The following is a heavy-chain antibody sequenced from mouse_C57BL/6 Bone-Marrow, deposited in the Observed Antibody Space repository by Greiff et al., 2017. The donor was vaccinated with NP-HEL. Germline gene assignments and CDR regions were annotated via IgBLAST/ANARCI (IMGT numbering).Heavy chain of an antibody. V-gene: IGHV5-6*01. CDR2: ISSGGSYT. D-gene: IGHD2-5*01. CDR1: GFTFSSYG. Sequence: EVQRVESGGDLVKPGGSLKLSCAASGFTFSSYGMSWVRQTPDKRLEWVATISSGGSYTYYPDSVKGRFTISRDNAKNTLYLQMSSLKSEDTAMYYCARQAYYSNPFAYWGQGTLVTVSA. CDR3: ARQAYYSNPFAY. J-gene: IGHJ3*01.